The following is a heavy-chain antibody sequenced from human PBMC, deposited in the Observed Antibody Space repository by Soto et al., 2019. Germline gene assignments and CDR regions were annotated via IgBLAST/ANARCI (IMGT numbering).Heavy chain of an antibody. D-gene: IGHD3-22*01. Sequence: SETLSLTCTVSGGPISSYYWSWIRQPPGKGLEWIGYIYYSGSTNYNPSLKSRVNISVDTSKNQFSLKLSSVTAADTAVYYCARSYYDSSGSPGYWGQGTLVTVSS. CDR1: GGPISSYY. J-gene: IGHJ4*02. V-gene: IGHV4-59*01. CDR3: ARSYYDSSGSPGY. CDR2: IYYSGST.